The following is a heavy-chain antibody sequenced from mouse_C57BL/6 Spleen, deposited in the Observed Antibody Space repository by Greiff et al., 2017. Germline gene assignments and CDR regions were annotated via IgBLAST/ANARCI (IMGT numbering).Heavy chain of an antibody. CDR1: GYTFTSYW. D-gene: IGHD1-1*01. CDR3: ATITTVVLDF. CDR2: IHPNSGST. J-gene: IGHJ2*01. Sequence: QVQLKQPGAELVKPGASVKLSCKASGYTFTSYWMHWVKQRPGQGLEWIGMIHPNSGSTNYNEKFKSKATLTVDKSSSTAYMQLSSLTSEDSAVYYCATITTVVLDFWGQGTTLTVSS. V-gene: IGHV1-64*01.